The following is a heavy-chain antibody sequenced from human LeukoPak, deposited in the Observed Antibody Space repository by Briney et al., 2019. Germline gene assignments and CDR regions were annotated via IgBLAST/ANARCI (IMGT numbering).Heavy chain of an antibody. V-gene: IGHV4-30-4*08. CDR1: GGSISSGDYY. CDR2: IYYSGST. CDR3: ARDYRAPRYYFDY. D-gene: IGHD3-10*01. J-gene: IGHJ4*02. Sequence: PSQTLSLTCTVSGGSISSGDYYWSWIRQPPGKGLEWIGYIYYSGSTYYNPSLKSRVTISVDTSKNQFSLKLSSVTAADTAVYYCARDYRAPRYYFDYWGQGTLVTVSS.